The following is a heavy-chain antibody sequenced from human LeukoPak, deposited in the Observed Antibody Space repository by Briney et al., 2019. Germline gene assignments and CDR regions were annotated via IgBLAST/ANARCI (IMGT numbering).Heavy chain of an antibody. CDR2: IYHSGST. D-gene: IGHD6-6*01. J-gene: IGHJ4*02. Sequence: SETLSLTCTVSGYSISSGYYWGWIRQPPGKGLEWIGSIYHSGSTYYNPSLKSRATISVDTSKNQFSLNLSSLTAADTAVYYCARDCGSSYFDYWGQGTLVTVSS. CDR3: ARDCGSSYFDY. CDR1: GYSISSGYY. V-gene: IGHV4-38-2*02.